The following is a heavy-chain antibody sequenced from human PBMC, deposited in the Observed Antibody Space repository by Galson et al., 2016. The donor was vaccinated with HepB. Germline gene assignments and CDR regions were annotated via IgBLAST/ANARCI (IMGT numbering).Heavy chain of an antibody. CDR2: IIPVSRTT. J-gene: IGHJ4*02. V-gene: IGHV1-69*13. Sequence: SVKVSCKASGGTFSSYTFNWVRQAPGQGLEWMGGIIPVSRTTNYAQNFQGRVTITADASTNTAYMDLNSLRSEDTAVYYCAAFANRGSEPDSWGQGTLVTVSS. CDR1: GGTFSSYT. CDR3: AAFANRGSEPDS. D-gene: IGHD1-26*01.